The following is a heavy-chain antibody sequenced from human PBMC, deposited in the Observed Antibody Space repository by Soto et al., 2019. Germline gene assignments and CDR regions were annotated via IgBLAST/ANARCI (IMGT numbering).Heavy chain of an antibody. CDR3: AKSTGGTANGMGV. CDR1: GFVFSNYG. CDR2: ISGSGDST. J-gene: IGHJ6*02. V-gene: IGHV3-23*01. D-gene: IGHD2-8*02. Sequence: GGSLRLSCAASGFVFSNYGMHWVRQAPGKGLEWVSVISGSGDSTYYADSVKGRFTISRDNSKNTLYLQMNSLSAEDTALYYCAKSTGGTANGMGVWGQGTTVTVSS.